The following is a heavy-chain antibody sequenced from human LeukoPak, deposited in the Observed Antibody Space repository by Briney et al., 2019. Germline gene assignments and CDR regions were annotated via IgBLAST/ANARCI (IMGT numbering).Heavy chain of an antibody. Sequence: ASVKVSCKASGGTFSSYAISWVRQAPGQGLEWMGGIIPIFGTANYAQKFQGRVTITADESTSTAYMELSSLRSEDTAVYYCARGRRGSGYLFDYWGQGTLVTVSS. CDR2: IIPIFGTA. V-gene: IGHV1-69*13. D-gene: IGHD3-22*01. J-gene: IGHJ4*02. CDR1: GGTFSSYA. CDR3: ARGRRGSGYLFDY.